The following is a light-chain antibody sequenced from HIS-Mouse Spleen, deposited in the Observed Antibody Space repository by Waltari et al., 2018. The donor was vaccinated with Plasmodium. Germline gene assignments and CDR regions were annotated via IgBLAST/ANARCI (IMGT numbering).Light chain of an antibody. J-gene: IGLJ2*01. CDR2: DVS. V-gene: IGLV2-11*01. CDR1: SSDVGGYNY. Sequence: QSALTQPRSVSGSPGQSVTISCTGTSSDVGGYNYVSWYQQHPGKAPKLMIYDVSKRPSGVPDRFSGTTSGNTASLTISGLQAEDEADYYCCSYAGSYTHVVFGGGTKLTVL. CDR3: CSYAGSYTHVV.